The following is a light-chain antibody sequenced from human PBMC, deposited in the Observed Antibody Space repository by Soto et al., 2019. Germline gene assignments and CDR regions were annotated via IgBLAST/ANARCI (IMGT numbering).Light chain of an antibody. CDR1: SSNIGSNT. Sequence: QSVLTQPPSASGTPGQRVTISCSGSSSNIGSNTVNWYQQLPGTDPTLLIYSNNQRPSGVPDRFSCSKSGTSASLAISGLQSEDEADYYCAAWDDSLNGWVFGGGTKLTVL. CDR2: SNN. J-gene: IGLJ3*02. V-gene: IGLV1-44*01. CDR3: AAWDDSLNGWV.